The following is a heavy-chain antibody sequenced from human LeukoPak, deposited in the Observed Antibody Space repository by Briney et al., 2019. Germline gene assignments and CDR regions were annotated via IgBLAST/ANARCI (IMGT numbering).Heavy chain of an antibody. CDR1: GFTFEDDA. J-gene: IGHJ4*02. V-gene: IGHV3-43*02. D-gene: IGHD6-13*01. Sequence: GGSLRLSCTASGFTFEDDAMHWVRPAPAKGLEWVSLISGDGGTTDYADSVKGRFTISRDNRRNSLYLHMNSLRTEDTALYFCAKVYVGSWYAYDHWGQGTLVTVSS. CDR2: ISGDGGTT. CDR3: AKVYVGSWYAYDH.